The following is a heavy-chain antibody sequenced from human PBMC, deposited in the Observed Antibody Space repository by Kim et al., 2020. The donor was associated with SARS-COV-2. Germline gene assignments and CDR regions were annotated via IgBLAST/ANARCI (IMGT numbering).Heavy chain of an antibody. J-gene: IGHJ4*02. V-gene: IGHV3-9*01. Sequence: YADSVKGRFTISRDNAKNSLYLQMNSLRAEDTALYYCAKGSGYYQGWIDYWGQGTLVTVSS. D-gene: IGHD3-3*01. CDR3: AKGSGYYQGWIDY.